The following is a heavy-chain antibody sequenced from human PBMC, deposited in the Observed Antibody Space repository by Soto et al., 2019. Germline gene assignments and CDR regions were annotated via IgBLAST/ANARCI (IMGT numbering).Heavy chain of an antibody. CDR2: ISYDGSNK. CDR1: GFTFSSYA. CDR3: ARTSRGATTVVTGAFDI. Sequence: QVQLVESGGGVVQPGRSLRLSCAASGFTFSSYAMHWVRQAPGKGLEWVAVISYDGSNKYYADSVKGRFTISRDNSKNTLYLQMNSLRAEDTAVYYCARTSRGATTVVTGAFDIWGQGTMVTVSS. J-gene: IGHJ3*02. V-gene: IGHV3-30-3*01. D-gene: IGHD4-17*01.